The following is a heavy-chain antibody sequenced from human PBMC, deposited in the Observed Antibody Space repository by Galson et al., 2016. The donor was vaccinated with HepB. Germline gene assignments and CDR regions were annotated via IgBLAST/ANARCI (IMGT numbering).Heavy chain of an antibody. D-gene: IGHD1-1*01. CDR3: ARDRSETTGDLGY. J-gene: IGHJ4*02. CDR1: GYSITGGYY. V-gene: IGHV4-61*08. Sequence: SETLSLTCSVSGYSITGGYYWSWIRQPPGKRLEWIGYIYYSGSTNYNPSLQSRVTISVDTSKNQFSLKLTSVTAADTAVYYCARDRSETTGDLGYWGQGILVTVPS. CDR2: IYYSGST.